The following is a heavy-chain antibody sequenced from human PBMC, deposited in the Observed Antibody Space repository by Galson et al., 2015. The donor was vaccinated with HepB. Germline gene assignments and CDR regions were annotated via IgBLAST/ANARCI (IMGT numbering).Heavy chain of an antibody. CDR3: ARGRKGHYDILTGWGIPY. J-gene: IGHJ4*02. CDR2: ISSSGSTI. V-gene: IGHV3-48*03. CDR1: GFTFSRYE. D-gene: IGHD3-9*01. Sequence: SLRLSCAASGFTFSRYEMNWVRQAPGKGLEWVSYISSSGSTIYYADSVKGRFTISRDNAKNSLYLQMNSLRAEDTAVYYCARGRKGHYDILTGWGIPYWGQGTLVTVSS.